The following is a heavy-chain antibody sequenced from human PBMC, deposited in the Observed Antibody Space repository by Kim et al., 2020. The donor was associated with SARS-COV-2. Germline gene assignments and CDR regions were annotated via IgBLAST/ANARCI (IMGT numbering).Heavy chain of an antibody. CDR2: IHYSGNT. CDR1: GGSISSGSYY. V-gene: IGHV4-31*03. Sequence: SETLSLTCSVSGGSISSGSYYWNWIRQHPGEGLEWIGYIHYSGNTYYNPSLKSRVTISVDTSKNQFSLKMSSVTAADTAVYYCARGPYYGSGTIWFDPWGQGTLVTASS. J-gene: IGHJ5*02. D-gene: IGHD3-10*01. CDR3: ARGPYYGSGTIWFDP.